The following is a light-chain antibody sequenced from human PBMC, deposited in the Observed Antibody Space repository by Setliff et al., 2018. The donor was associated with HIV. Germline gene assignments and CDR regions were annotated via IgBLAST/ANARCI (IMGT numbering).Light chain of an antibody. V-gene: IGLV2-14*03. CDR1: SSYVGVYNY. J-gene: IGLJ1*01. Sequence: QSALTQPASVSGSPGQSITISCTRTSSYVGVYNYVSWYQQHPGKAPKLMISDVSNRPSGVSNRFSGSKSGNTASLTISGLQAEDEADYYCSSYTYTSSTPLYVFGTGTKVTVL. CDR3: SSYTYTSSTPLYV. CDR2: DVS.